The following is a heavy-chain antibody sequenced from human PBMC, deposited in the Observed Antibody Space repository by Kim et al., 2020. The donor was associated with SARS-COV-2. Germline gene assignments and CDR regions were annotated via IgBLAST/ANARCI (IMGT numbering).Heavy chain of an antibody. V-gene: IGHV3-74*01. J-gene: IGHJ4*02. CDR3: AGDSGGNYGY. Sequence: QADNVKDRVTNSRDNAKNTLYLQMTSLRAEDKAVYYCAGDSGGNYGYWGQGTLVTVSS. D-gene: IGHD4-4*01.